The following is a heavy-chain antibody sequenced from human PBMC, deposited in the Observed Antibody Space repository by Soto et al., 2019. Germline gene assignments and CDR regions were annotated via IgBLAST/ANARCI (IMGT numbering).Heavy chain of an antibody. D-gene: IGHD3-3*01. CDR3: ARELGRYDFWSGYYPQPYYYYYGMDV. Sequence: GGSLRLSCAASGFTFSSYAMSWVRQAPGKGLEWVSAISGSGGSTYYADSVKGRFTISRDNSKNTLYLQMNSLRAEDTAVYYCARELGRYDFWSGYYPQPYYYYYGMDVWGQGTTVTVSS. CDR1: GFTFSSYA. V-gene: IGHV3-23*01. CDR2: ISGSGGST. J-gene: IGHJ6*02.